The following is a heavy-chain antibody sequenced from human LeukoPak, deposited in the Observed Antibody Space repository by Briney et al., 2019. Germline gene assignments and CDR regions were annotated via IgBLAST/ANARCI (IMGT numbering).Heavy chain of an antibody. D-gene: IGHD4-23*01. CDR2: ISSSGNYI. CDR3: ARDPYYGSNSRYYYYYGMDV. CDR1: GFTFSSYS. J-gene: IGHJ6*02. Sequence: PGGSPRLSCAASGFTFSSYSMNWVRQAPGKGLEWDSSISSSGNYIYYADSVKGRFTISRDNAKNSLYLQMNSLTAEDTAVYYCARDPYYGSNSRYYYYYGMDVWGQGTTVTVSS. V-gene: IGHV3-21*01.